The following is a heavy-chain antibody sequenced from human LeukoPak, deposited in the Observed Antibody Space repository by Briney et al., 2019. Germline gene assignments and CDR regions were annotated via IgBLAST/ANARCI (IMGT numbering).Heavy chain of an antibody. CDR2: IYTSGST. CDR1: GGSISSGSYY. J-gene: IGHJ4*02. D-gene: IGHD3-22*01. V-gene: IGHV4-61*02. CDR3: ARVTTGGYYNC. Sequence: SETLSLTCTVSGGSISSGSYYWSWIRQPAGKGLEWIVRIYTSGSTNYNPSLKSRVTISVDTSKNQFSLKLSSVTAADTAVYYCARVTTGGYYNCWGQGTLVTVSS.